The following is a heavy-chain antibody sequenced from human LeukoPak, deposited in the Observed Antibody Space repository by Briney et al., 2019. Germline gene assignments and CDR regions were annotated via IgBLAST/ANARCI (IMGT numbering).Heavy chain of an antibody. CDR3: ARDGLTGRTDGTLDH. CDR1: GFSFSSYA. D-gene: IGHD1-20*01. V-gene: IGHV3-30-3*01. J-gene: IGHJ4*02. CDR2: ILYDGSKK. Sequence: GGSLRLSCAASGFSFSSYAMHWVRQAPGKGLEWVTLILYDGSKKYYTDSVRGRFTISRDDSKNILYLQMNSLRPEDTAIYYCARDGLTGRTDGTLDHWGQGTLVTVSS.